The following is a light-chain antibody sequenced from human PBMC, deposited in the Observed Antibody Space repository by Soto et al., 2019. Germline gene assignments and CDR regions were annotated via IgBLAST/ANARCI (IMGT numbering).Light chain of an antibody. V-gene: IGLV2-8*01. CDR1: SSDIGTYYY. CDR2: EVS. Sequence: QSALTQPPSASGSLGQSVTISCTGTSSDIGTYYYVSWYQQHPGRAPKLIIFEVSKRPLGVSDRFSGSKSGNTASLIVSGLQPDDEAEYHCTSYTGHDFTFVFGTGTKLTVL. J-gene: IGLJ1*01. CDR3: TSYTGHDFTFV.